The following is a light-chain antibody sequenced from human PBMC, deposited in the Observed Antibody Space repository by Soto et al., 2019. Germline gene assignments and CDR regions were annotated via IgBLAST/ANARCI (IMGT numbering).Light chain of an antibody. J-gene: IGLJ2*01. CDR1: SSDVGGYNY. CDR3: SSYAGSNSVV. V-gene: IGLV2-8*01. CDR2: EVS. Sequence: QSVLTQPPSASGSPGQAVTISSTGTSSDVGGYNYVSWYQQHPGKAPKLMIYEVSKRPSGVPDRFSGSKSGNTASLSVSGLQAEDEADYYCSSYAGSNSVVFGGGTKLTVL.